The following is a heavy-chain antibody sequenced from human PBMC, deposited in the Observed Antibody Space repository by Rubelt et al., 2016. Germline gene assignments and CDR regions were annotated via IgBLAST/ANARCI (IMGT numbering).Heavy chain of an antibody. CDR2: IWYDGSQK. J-gene: IGHJ4*02. Sequence: VHLVESGGGLVQPGGSLRLSCAASGFTFSSNSMNWVRQAPGKGLEWVAVIWYDGSQKYHADAVKGRFTISRDNSKNMVYLQRHSLRAEYTPLYYCASQWPGVRLYWGQGTLVIVSS. V-gene: IGHV3-33*08. CDR3: ASQWPGVRLY. CDR1: GFTFSSNS. D-gene: IGHD6-19*01.